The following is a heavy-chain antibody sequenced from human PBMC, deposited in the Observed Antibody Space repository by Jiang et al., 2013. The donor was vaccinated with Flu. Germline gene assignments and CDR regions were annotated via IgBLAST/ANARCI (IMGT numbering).Heavy chain of an antibody. CDR2: VSYFGTT. D-gene: IGHD2-15*01. CDR1: GGSFSSHF. V-gene: IGHV4-59*11. Sequence: PGLVKPSETLSLICTVSGGSFSSHFWSWVRQPPGKGLEWIGFVSYFGTTKYNPSLNGRVTFSLDWSKNQFSLKINSVTAADTAVYFCARDGSGIYNGFDVWGPGTRVTVS. J-gene: IGHJ3*01. CDR3: ARDGSGIYNGFDV.